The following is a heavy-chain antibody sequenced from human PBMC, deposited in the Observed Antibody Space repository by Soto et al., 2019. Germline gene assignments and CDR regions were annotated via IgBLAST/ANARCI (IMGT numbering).Heavy chain of an antibody. CDR2: ISSSSSYI. J-gene: IGHJ3*02. CDR1: GFTFSSYS. V-gene: IGHV3-21*01. Sequence: GGSLRLSCAASGFTFSSYSMNWVRQAPGKGLEWVSSISSSSSYIYYADSVKGRFTISRDNAKNSLYLQMNSLRAEDTAVYYCATPLNWNAPPTDIWGQGTMVTVSS. CDR3: ATPLNWNAPPTDI. D-gene: IGHD1-1*01.